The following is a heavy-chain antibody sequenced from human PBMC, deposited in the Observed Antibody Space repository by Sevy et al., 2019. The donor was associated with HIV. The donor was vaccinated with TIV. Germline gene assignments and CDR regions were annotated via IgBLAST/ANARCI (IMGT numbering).Heavy chain of an antibody. D-gene: IGHD3-22*01. CDR1: GFTFSIYA. V-gene: IGHV3-30*04. Sequence: GGSLRLSCAASGFTFSIYAMLWVRQAPDKGLEWVAVISYDGGVKYFADSVKGRVTISRDNSKNTLYLQMNSLRPEDTAVYYCARDLPSAVINPFYYYGLDVWGQGTTVTVSS. J-gene: IGHJ6*02. CDR2: ISYDGGVK. CDR3: ARDLPSAVINPFYYYGLDV.